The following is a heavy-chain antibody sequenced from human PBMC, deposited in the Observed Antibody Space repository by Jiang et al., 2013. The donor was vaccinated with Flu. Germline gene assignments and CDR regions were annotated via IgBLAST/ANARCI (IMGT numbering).Heavy chain of an antibody. J-gene: IGHJ4*02. D-gene: IGHD3-10*01. Sequence: PTQTLTLTCTFSGFSLSTSGMRVSWIRQPPGKALEWLARIDWDDDKFYSTSLKTRLTISKDTSKNQVVLTMTNMDPADTATYYCARSHYHGSGSYWDLYFDYWGQGTLVTVSS. CDR1: GFSLSTSGMR. CDR3: ARSHYHGSGSYWDLYFDY. CDR2: IDWDDDK. V-gene: IGHV2-70*04.